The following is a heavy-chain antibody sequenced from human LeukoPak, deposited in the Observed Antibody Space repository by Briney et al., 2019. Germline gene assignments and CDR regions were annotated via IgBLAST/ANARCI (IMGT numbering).Heavy chain of an antibody. CDR2: ISGSGVST. CDR1: GFTFSNYA. V-gene: IGHV3-23*01. J-gene: IGHJ4*02. Sequence: GGSLRLSCAASGFTFSNYAFAWVRQAPGEGLEWVSGISGSGVSTYYADSVKGRSTISRDNSKNTLFLQMNNLRAEDTAVYYCAKGRESGVTTVIVDYWGQGTLVTVSS. D-gene: IGHD4-17*01. CDR3: AKGRESGVTTVIVDY.